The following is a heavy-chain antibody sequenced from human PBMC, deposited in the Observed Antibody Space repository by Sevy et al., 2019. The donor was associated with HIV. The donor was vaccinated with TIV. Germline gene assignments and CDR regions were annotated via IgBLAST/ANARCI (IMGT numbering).Heavy chain of an antibody. CDR1: GFTFSSYG. D-gene: IGHD6-13*01. V-gene: IGHV3-30*02. CDR3: AKVRGYSSSWDYYYYYGMDV. CDR2: IRYDGSNK. J-gene: IGHJ6*02. Sequence: GGSLRLSCAASGFTFSSYGMHWVRQAPDKGLEWVAFIRYDGSNKYYADSVKGRFTISRDNSKNTLYLQMNSLRAEDTAVYYCAKVRGYSSSWDYYYYYGMDVWGQGTTVTVSS.